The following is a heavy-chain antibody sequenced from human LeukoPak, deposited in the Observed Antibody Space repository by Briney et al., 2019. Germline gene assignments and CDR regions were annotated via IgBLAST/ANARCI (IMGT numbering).Heavy chain of an antibody. CDR1: GGSINNYY. V-gene: IGHV4-59*01. CDR3: ARDGVAFDAFDI. D-gene: IGHD5-12*01. J-gene: IGHJ3*02. CDR2: IYYSGST. Sequence: KPSEPLSLTCTAPGGSINNYYWNWVRQPPGKGLEWIGYIYYSGSTNHNPSLKSRVTISVDTTKNQFSLRLSSVTAADTAVYYCARDGVAFDAFDIWGQGTVVTVSS.